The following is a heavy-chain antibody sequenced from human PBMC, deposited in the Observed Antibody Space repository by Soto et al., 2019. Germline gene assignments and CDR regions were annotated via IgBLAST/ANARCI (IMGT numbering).Heavy chain of an antibody. D-gene: IGHD4-17*01. V-gene: IGHV4-39*07. Sequence: SETLSLTCTVSGGSISSSSYYWGWIRQPPGKGLEWIGSIYYSGSTYYNPSLKSRVTISVDTSKNQFSLKLSSVTAADTAVYYCARDGPNYGDYVGDAFDIWGQGTMVTVSS. CDR1: GGSISSSSYY. CDR2: IYYSGST. J-gene: IGHJ3*02. CDR3: ARDGPNYGDYVGDAFDI.